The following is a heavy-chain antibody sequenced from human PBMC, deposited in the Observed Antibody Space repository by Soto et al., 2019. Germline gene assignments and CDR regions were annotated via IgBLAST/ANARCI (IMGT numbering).Heavy chain of an antibody. D-gene: IGHD6-19*01. CDR2: ISSSSSTI. CDR1: GFTFSSYS. V-gene: IGHV3-48*01. CDR3: ATGGELNSSGWYFARAFDI. J-gene: IGHJ3*02. Sequence: PGGSLRLSCAASGFTFSSYSMNWVRQAPGKGLEWVSYISSSSSTIYYADSVKGRFTISRDNAKNSLYLQMNSLRAEDTAVYYCATGGELNSSGWYFARAFDIWGQGTMVTVSS.